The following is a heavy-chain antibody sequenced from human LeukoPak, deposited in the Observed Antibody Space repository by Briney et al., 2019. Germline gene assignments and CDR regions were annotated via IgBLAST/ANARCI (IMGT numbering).Heavy chain of an antibody. CDR1: GYSISSGYY. J-gene: IGHJ5*02. CDR2: IYHSGST. CDR3: ARDTGQYAPGTPGFTRFDP. D-gene: IGHD3-10*01. Sequence: SETLSLTCTVSGYSISSGYYWGWIRQPPGKGLEWIGSIYHSGSTYYNPSLKSRVTISVDTSKNQFSLKLRSVTAADTAVYYCARDTGQYAPGTPGFTRFDPWGQGALVTVSS. V-gene: IGHV4-38-2*02.